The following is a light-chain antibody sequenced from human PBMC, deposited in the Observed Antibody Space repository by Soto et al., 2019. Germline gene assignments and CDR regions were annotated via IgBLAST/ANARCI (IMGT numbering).Light chain of an antibody. J-gene: IGLJ3*02. Sequence: QTVVTQPPSASGTPGQRVTMSCSGSGSNIGPNYVYWFQQFPGTAPKLLIYNNDQRPSGVPDRFSGSKSGTSASLGISGLRSEDEADYYCAAWGDSLSGRVFGGGTKVTVL. CDR1: GSNIGPNY. CDR3: AAWGDSLSGRV. V-gene: IGLV1-47*02. CDR2: NND.